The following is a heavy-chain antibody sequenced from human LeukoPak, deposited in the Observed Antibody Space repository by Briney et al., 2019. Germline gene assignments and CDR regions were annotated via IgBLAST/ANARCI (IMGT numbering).Heavy chain of an antibody. J-gene: IGHJ4*02. Sequence: GGSLRLSCAASGFTFDDYTMHWVRQAPGKGLEWVSLITWDGGSTYYADSVKGRFTISRDNSKNSLYLQMNSLIAEDTALYYCAKDTHYDILTGYYNGGSLLDYWGQGTLVTVSS. V-gene: IGHV3-43*01. CDR1: GFTFDDYT. CDR2: ITWDGGST. CDR3: AKDTHYDILTGYYNGGSLLDY. D-gene: IGHD3-9*01.